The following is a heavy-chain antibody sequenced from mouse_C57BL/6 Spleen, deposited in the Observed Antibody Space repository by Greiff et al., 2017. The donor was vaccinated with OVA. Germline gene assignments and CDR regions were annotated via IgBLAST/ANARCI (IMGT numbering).Heavy chain of an antibody. CDR3: AREVSMDY. J-gene: IGHJ4*01. V-gene: IGHV1-50*01. CDR1: GYTFTSYW. CDR2: IDPSDSYT. Sequence: QVQLQQPGAELVKPGASVKLSCKASGYTFTSYWMQWVKQRPGQGLEWIGEIDPSDSYTNYNQKFKGKATLTVDTSSSTAYMQLSSLTSEDSAVYYCAREVSMDYWGQGTSVTVSS.